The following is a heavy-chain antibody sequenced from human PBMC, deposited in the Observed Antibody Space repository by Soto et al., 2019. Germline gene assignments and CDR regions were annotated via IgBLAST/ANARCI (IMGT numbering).Heavy chain of an antibody. V-gene: IGHV4-59*01. CDR3: ARQRGFGDLPDY. CDR2: IDYSGST. J-gene: IGHJ4*02. CDR1: GGSISSYY. Sequence: ETLSLTCTVSGGSISSYYWTWIRQTPGKGLEWIGYIDYSGSTNYNPSLKSRVTFSVDTSKNHFSLKLTSVTAADTAVYYCARQRGFGDLPDYWGQGTRVTVSS. D-gene: IGHD3-10*01.